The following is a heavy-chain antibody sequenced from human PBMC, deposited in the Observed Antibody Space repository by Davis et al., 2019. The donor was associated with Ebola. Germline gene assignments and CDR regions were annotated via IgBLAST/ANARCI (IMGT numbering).Heavy chain of an antibody. J-gene: IGHJ3*02. V-gene: IGHV4-34*01. CDR3: AVSLSSDYAFDI. D-gene: IGHD6-13*01. Sequence: MPSETLSLTCAVYGGSFSNYHWTWIRQPPGKGLEWIGEINHSGSTNYNPSLKSRVTISVDTSKNQFSLKLSSVTAADTAVYYCAVSLSSDYAFDIWGQGTMVTVSS. CDR2: INHSGST. CDR1: GGSFSNYH.